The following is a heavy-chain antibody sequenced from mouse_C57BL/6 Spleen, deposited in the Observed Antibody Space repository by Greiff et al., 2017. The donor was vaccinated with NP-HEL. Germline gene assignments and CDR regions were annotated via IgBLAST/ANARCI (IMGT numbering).Heavy chain of an antibody. CDR3: TKGYYYGSSYGFAY. CDR1: GFTFSSYA. D-gene: IGHD1-1*01. Sequence: EVQRVESGEGLVKPGGSLKLSCAASGFTFSSYAMSWVRQTPEKRLEWVAYISSGGDYIYYADTVKGRFTISRDNARNTLYLQMSSLKSEDTAMYYCTKGYYYGSSYGFAYWGQGTLVTVSA. V-gene: IGHV5-9-1*02. CDR2: ISSGGDYI. J-gene: IGHJ3*01.